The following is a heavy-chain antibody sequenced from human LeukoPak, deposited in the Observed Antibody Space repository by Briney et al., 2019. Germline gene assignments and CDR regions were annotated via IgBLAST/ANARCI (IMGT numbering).Heavy chain of an antibody. Sequence: SETLSLTCTVSGGSISSGGYYWSWIRQHPGKGLEWIGYIYYSGSTYYNPSLKSRVTISVDASKNQFSLKLSSVTAADTAVYCCATIAARPPYYYYGMDVWGQGTTVTVSS. D-gene: IGHD6-6*01. CDR2: IYYSGST. V-gene: IGHV4-31*03. CDR3: ATIAARPPYYYYGMDV. CDR1: GGSISSGGYY. J-gene: IGHJ6*02.